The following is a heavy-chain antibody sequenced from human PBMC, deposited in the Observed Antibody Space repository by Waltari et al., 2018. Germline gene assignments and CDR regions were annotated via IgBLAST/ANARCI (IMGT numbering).Heavy chain of an antibody. Sequence: QVQLQQSGPGLVKPSQTLSLTCAISGDSVSSISAAWNWIRQSPSNGLEWLGRTYYRSKWYNDYAVSVKSRITIHPDTSKNQFSLQLNSVTPEDTAVYYCARAADYDFWSGFYTGFDYWGQGTLVTVSS. CDR2: TYYRSKWYN. D-gene: IGHD3-3*01. CDR1: GDSVSSISAA. J-gene: IGHJ4*02. V-gene: IGHV6-1*01. CDR3: ARAADYDFWSGFYTGFDY.